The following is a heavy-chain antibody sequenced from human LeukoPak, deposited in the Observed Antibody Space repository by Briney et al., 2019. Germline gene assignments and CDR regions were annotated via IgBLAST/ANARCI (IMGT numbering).Heavy chain of an antibody. J-gene: IGHJ6*04. CDR3: ARSKGLGYCSSTSCHYYYYYGMDV. V-gene: IGHV3-33*01. CDR2: IWYDGSNK. CDR1: GFTFSSYG. D-gene: IGHD2-2*01. Sequence: PGGSLGLSCAASGFTFSSYGMHWVRQAPGKGLEWVAVIWYDGSNKYYADSVKGRFTISRDNSKNTLYLQMNSLRAEDTAVYYCARSKGLGYCSSTSCHYYYYYGMDVWGKGTTVTVSS.